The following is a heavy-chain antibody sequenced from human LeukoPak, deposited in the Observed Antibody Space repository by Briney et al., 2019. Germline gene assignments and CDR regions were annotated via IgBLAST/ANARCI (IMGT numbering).Heavy chain of an antibody. J-gene: IGHJ5*02. CDR3: AKHYMGSSYNHGLDR. CDR1: GGSISSDNYY. D-gene: IGHD3-10*01. V-gene: IGHV4-39*01. Sequence: PSETLSLTCTVSGGSISSDNYYWGWIRQPPGKGLEWIGSIYYSGTTYYNPSLKSRVTISVDTSKNQFSLKLSSVTAADTALYYCAKHYMGSSYNHGLDRWGQGTLVTVSS. CDR2: IYYSGTT.